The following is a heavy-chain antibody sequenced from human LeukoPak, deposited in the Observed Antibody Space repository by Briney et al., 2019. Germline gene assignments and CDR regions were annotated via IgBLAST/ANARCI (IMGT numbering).Heavy chain of an antibody. CDR3: ARMRSDGDYFDY. D-gene: IGHD3-10*01. J-gene: IGHJ4*02. CDR1: GFSLSASAMG. Sequence: ESGPTLVNPTQTLTLTCTFSGFSLSASAMGVSWIRQPPEKALEWLALIDWDDDKYYSTSLKTRLTISKDTSKSQVVLTVTNMDPVDTATYYCARMRSDGDYFDYWGQGTLVTVSS. CDR2: IDWDDDK. V-gene: IGHV2-70*01.